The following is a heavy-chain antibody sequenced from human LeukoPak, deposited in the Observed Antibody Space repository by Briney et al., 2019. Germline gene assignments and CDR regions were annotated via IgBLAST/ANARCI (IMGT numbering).Heavy chain of an antibody. J-gene: IGHJ5*02. CDR3: ARADPYYGSGSYRVRFDP. CDR1: GGSISSYY. V-gene: IGHV4-59*01. D-gene: IGHD3-10*01. Sequence: SETLSLTCTVSGGSISSYYWSWIRQPPGKGLEWIGYIYYSGSTNYNPSLKSRVTISVDTSKNQFSLKLSSVTVADTAVYYCARADPYYGSGSYRVRFDPWGQGTLVTVSS. CDR2: IYYSGST.